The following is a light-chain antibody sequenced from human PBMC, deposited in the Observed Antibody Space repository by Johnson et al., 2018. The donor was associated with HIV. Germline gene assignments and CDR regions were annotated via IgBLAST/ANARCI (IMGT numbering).Light chain of an antibody. J-gene: IGLJ1*01. Sequence: QSVLTQPPSVSAAPGQKVTISCSGSSSNIGNNYVSWYQQLPGTAPKLLIHENNKRPSGIPDRFSGSKSGTSATLGITGLQTGDEADYYCGTWDSSLSAIYVFGTGTKVTVL. CDR3: GTWDSSLSAIYV. V-gene: IGLV1-51*02. CDR1: SSNIGNNY. CDR2: ENN.